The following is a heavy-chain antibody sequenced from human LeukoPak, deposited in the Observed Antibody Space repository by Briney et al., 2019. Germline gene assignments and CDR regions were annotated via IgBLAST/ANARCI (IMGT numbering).Heavy chain of an antibody. J-gene: IGHJ6*04. D-gene: IGHD4-17*01. CDR2: IKSKTDGGTT. V-gene: IGHV3-15*01. CDR3: TTDPPYGDYVRGVDV. CDR1: GFTFSNAW. Sequence: GGSLRLSCAASGFTFSNAWMSWVRQAPGKGLEWVGRIKSKTDGGTTDYAAPVKGRFTISRDDSKNTLYLQMNSLKTEDTAVYYCTTDPPYGDYVRGVDVWGKGTTVTVSS.